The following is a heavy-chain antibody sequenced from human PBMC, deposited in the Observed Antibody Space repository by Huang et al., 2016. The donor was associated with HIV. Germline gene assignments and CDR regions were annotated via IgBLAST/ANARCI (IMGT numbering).Heavy chain of an antibody. D-gene: IGHD3-10*01. Sequence: EVELVQSGTEVKKPGESLKISWKGSGYIFTTSWIGWVRPMPGKGLEWMGIIYPGYSDTRYSPSFQGQVSMSVDKSINTAYLHWSSLKASDTAMYYCARLAGGTWSYYFDLWGQGALVTVSS. CDR3: ARLAGGTWSYYFDL. J-gene: IGHJ4*02. CDR1: GYIFTTSW. CDR2: IYPGYSDT. V-gene: IGHV5-51*03.